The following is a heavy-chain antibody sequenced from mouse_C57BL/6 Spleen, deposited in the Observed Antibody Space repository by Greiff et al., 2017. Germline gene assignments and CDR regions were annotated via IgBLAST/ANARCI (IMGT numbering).Heavy chain of an antibody. J-gene: IGHJ4*01. V-gene: IGHV1-15*01. CDR3: TKTAQARGMDY. D-gene: IGHD3-2*02. CDR1: GYTFTDYE. Sequence: VQLQQSGAELVRPGASVTLSCKASGYTFTDYEMHWVKQTPVHGLEWIGAIDPETGGTAYNQKFKGAAILTAEKSSSTAYMELRSLTSEDSAVXYCTKTAQARGMDYWGQGTSVTVSS. CDR2: IDPETGGT.